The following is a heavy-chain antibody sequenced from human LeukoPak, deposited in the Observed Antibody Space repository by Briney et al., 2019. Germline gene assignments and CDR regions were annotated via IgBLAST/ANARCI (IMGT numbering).Heavy chain of an antibody. V-gene: IGHV1-69*05. D-gene: IGHD5-12*01. CDR3: ARAQAGNYDWPLDL. Sequence: SVKVSCKASGGAFSTYALSWVRQAPGQGLEWMGAIIPFLDTSNYPPKFQDRVTSTTDESTSTAYMDLSSLRSDDTAVYYCARAQAGNYDWPLDLWGQGTLVTVSS. CDR1: GGAFSTYA. J-gene: IGHJ5*02. CDR2: IIPFLDTS.